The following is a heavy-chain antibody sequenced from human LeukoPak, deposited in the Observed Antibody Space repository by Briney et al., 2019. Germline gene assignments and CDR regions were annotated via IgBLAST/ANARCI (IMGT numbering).Heavy chain of an antibody. CDR3: ANIITIFGVVKEDWFDP. CDR1: GFTFSSYA. D-gene: IGHD3-3*01. Sequence: PGGSLRLSCAASGFTFSSYAMSWVRQAPGKGLEWVSAISGSGGSTYYADSVKGRFTISRDNSKNTLYLQMNSLRAEDTAVYYCANIITIFGVVKEDWFDPWGQGTLVTVSS. CDR2: ISGSGGST. J-gene: IGHJ5*02. V-gene: IGHV3-23*01.